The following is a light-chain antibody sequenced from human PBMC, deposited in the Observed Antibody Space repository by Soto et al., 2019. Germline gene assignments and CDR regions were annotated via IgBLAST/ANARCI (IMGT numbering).Light chain of an antibody. CDR2: ATN. Sequence: QSVLTQPPSVSGAPGQTVTIYCPGSSSNIGAGFDVHWYMQLPGTAPKLLIYATNNRPSGVPDRFSGSKSGTSASLVITGLQAEDEADYYCQSYDKSLSGWVFGGGTKVTVL. V-gene: IGLV1-40*01. J-gene: IGLJ3*02. CDR3: QSYDKSLSGWV. CDR1: SSNIGAGFD.